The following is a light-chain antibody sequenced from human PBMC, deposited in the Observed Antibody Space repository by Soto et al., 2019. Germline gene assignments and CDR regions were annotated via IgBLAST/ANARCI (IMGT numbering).Light chain of an antibody. J-gene: IGLJ1*01. CDR2: EVT. CDR1: SSDVGGYNY. V-gene: IGLV2-8*01. CDR3: SSYAGSNNFGV. Sequence: QSVLTQPPSASGSPGQSVTISCTGTSSDVGGYNYVSWYQQHPGKAPKLMIYEVTKRPSGVPDRFSGSKSGNTASLTVSGLQAEDEADYCXSSYAGSNNFGVFGPGTKVTVL.